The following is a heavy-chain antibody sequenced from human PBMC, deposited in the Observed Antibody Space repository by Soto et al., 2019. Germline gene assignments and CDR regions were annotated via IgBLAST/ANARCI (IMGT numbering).Heavy chain of an antibody. J-gene: IGHJ1*01. V-gene: IGHV4-4*02. CDR1: GASISTNKW. CDR3: AIAREGNTGFSEYFEH. CDR2: VYQTGTT. D-gene: IGHD2-8*02. Sequence: PSETLSLTCTVSGASISTNKWWTWVRRAPGKGLEWIGQVYQTGTTKYNPSLRSRVTMSVDKSNNQFSLRVTSVIAADTAVYSCAIAREGNTGFSEYFEHWAQGTPVTVSS.